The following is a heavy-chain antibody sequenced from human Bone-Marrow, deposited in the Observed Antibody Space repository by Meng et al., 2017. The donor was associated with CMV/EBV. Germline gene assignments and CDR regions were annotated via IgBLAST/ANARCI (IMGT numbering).Heavy chain of an antibody. CDR1: GYTFTSYA. J-gene: IGHJ6*02. V-gene: IGHV1-2*02. CDR2: INPNSGGT. D-gene: IGHD3-16*01. Sequence: ASVKVSCKASGYTFTSYAITWVRQAPGQGLEWMGWINPNSGGTNYAQKFQGRVTMTRDTSISTAYMELSRLRYDDTAVYYCARQRVGGYYYYGMDVWGQGTTVPVSS. CDR3: ARQRVGGYYYYGMDV.